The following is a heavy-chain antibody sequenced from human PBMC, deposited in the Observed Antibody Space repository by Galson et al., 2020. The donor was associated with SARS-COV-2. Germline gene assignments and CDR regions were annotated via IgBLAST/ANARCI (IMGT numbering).Heavy chain of an antibody. J-gene: IGHJ4*02. Sequence: SCSASGFTFSIYSMHWVSQGPGKGLEYVASISDNGVSTYYADSVKGRFTISRDNSKNTLYLQMSSLRAEDTAIYFCVVEGGLGYWFDTSCVTFDHWGQGTLVTVSS. CDR1: GFTFSIYS. V-gene: IGHV3-64D*06. D-gene: IGHD2-2*01. CDR3: VVEGGLGYWFDTSCVTFDH. CDR2: ISDNGVST.